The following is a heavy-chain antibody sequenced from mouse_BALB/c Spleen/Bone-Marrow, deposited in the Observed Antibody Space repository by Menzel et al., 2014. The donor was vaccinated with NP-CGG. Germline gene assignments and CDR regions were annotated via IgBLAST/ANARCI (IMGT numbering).Heavy chain of an antibody. CDR2: ISTYSGNT. CDR3: AISHYGNYYAMDY. J-gene: IGHJ4*01. V-gene: IGHV1-67*01. CDR1: GYTFTDYA. D-gene: IGHD1-1*01. Sequence: QVQLKHSGPELVRPGVSVKISCKGSGYTFTDYAMHWVKQSHAKSLEWIGVISTYSGNTNYNQKFKGKATMTVDKSSSTAYMELARLTSEDSAIYYCAISHYGNYYAMDYWGQGTSVTVSS.